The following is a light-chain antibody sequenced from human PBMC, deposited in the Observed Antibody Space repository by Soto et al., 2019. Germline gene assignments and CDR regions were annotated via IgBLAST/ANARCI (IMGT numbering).Light chain of an antibody. CDR2: HVS. J-gene: IGLJ2*01. CDR1: SSDVGGYNY. V-gene: IGLV2-14*01. CDR3: SSYTSSSTLV. Sequence: QSAQTQPASVSGSPGQSITISCTGTSSDVGGYNYVSWYQQHPGKAPKLMIYHVSNRPSGVSNRFSGSKSGNTASLTISGLQAEDEADYYCSSYTSSSTLVFGGGTKLTVL.